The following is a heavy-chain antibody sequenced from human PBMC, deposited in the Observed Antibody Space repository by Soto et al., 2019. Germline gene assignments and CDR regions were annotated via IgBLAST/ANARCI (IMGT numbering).Heavy chain of an antibody. CDR3: ARARYGDY. J-gene: IGHJ4*02. CDR2: ISAHNGNT. D-gene: IGHD1-1*01. CDR1: GYIFTTYG. Sequence: QVHLVQSGAEVKKPGASVKVSCKGSGYIFTTYGITWVRQAPGQGLEWMGWISAHNGNTNYAQKLQGRVTVTRDTSTSTAYMELRNLRSDDTAVYYCARARYGDYWGQGALVTVSS. V-gene: IGHV1-18*01.